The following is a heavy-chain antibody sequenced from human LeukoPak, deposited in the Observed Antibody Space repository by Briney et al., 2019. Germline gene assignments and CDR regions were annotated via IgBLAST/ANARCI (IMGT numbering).Heavy chain of an antibody. CDR1: GFTFDDYA. CDR2: ISWNSGSI. J-gene: IGHJ3*02. Sequence: GGSLRLSCAASGFTFDDYAMHWVRQAPGKGLEWVSGISWNSGSIGYADSAKGRFTISRDNAKNSLYLQMNSLRAEDTAVYYCAKDTDSSGYIPIDAFDIWGQGTMVTVSS. V-gene: IGHV3-9*01. CDR3: AKDTDSSGYIPIDAFDI. D-gene: IGHD3-22*01.